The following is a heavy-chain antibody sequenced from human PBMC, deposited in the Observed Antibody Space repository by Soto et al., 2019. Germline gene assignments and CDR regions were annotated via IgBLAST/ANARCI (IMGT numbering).Heavy chain of an antibody. D-gene: IGHD3-10*01. V-gene: IGHV1-69*06. CDR2: IIPIFGTA. Sequence: SVKVSCKASGGTFSSYAISWVRQAPGQGLEWMGGIIPIFGTANYAQKFQGRVTITADKSTGTAYMELSSLRSEDTAVYYCANGYGSGISALDNWFDPWGQGTLDTVSS. CDR3: ANGYGSGISALDNWFDP. J-gene: IGHJ5*02. CDR1: GGTFSSYA.